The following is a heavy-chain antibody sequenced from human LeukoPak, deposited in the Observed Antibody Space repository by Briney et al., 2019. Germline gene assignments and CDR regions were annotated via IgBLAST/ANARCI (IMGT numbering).Heavy chain of an antibody. D-gene: IGHD3-10*01. V-gene: IGHV4-34*01. CDR2: INHSGST. CDR3: ARGRGWFGELSFWPFPSYYYMDV. Sequence: SETLSLTCAVYGGSFSGYYWSWIRQPPGKGLEWIGEINHSGSTNYNPSLKSRVTISVDTSKNQFSLKLSSVTAADTAVYYCARGRGWFGELSFWPFPSYYYMDVWGKGTTVTVSS. J-gene: IGHJ6*03. CDR1: GGSFSGYY.